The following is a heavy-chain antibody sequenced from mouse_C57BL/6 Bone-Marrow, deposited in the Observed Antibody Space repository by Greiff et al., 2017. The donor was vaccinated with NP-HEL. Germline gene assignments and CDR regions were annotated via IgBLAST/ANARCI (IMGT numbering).Heavy chain of an antibody. D-gene: IGHD2-5*01. CDR3: ARGYSNYGYWYFDV. CDR2: ISYDGSN. CDR1: GYSITSGYY. V-gene: IGHV3-6*01. J-gene: IGHJ1*03. Sequence: EVKLQESGPGLVKPSQSLSLTCSVTGYSITSGYYWNWIRQFPGNKLEWMGYISYDGSNNYNPSLKNRISITRDTSKNQFFLKLNSVTTEDTATDYCARGYSNYGYWYFDVWGTGTTVTVSS.